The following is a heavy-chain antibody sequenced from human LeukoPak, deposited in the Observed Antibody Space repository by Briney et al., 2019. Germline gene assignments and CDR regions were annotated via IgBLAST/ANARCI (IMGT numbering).Heavy chain of an antibody. CDR3: ARGGAAAGIDAFDI. CDR1: GFTFSSYY. V-gene: IGHV3-21*01. D-gene: IGHD6-13*01. Sequence: PGGSLRLSCAGSGFTFSSYYMNWVRQAPGKGLEGVSSISSSSSYIYYADSVKGRFTISRENAKNSLYLQMNSLRAEDTAVYYCARGGAAAGIDAFDIWGHGTMVTASS. J-gene: IGHJ3*02. CDR2: ISSSSSYI.